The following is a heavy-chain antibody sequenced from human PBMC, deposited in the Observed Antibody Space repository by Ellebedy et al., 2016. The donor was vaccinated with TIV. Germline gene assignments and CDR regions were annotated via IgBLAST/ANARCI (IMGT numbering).Heavy chain of an antibody. J-gene: IGHJ4*02. D-gene: IGHD4-17*01. V-gene: IGHV3-23*01. CDR1: GFTFSNYV. Sequence: GESLKISXTASGFTFSNYVMSWVRQAPGKGLKWVSGISRTDDSTYYADSVKGRFTISRDDPKSTLYLQMNNLRAEDTAVSYCAKDRDDAGDFVFDSWGQGTLVTVSS. CDR3: AKDRDDAGDFVFDS. CDR2: ISRTDDST.